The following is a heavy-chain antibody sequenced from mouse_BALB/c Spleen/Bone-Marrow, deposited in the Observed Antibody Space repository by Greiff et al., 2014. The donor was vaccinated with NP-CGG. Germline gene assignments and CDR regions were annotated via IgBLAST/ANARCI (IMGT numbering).Heavy chain of an antibody. Sequence: VESGGSLKLSCAASGFDFSGYWMTWVRQAPGKGLEWIGEINPDSRTINYKPSLKEKFIMSRDNAKNTLYPQMSKVRSEDTALYYCARNGYYGWMTYWGQGTLVTVSA. V-gene: IGHV4-1*02. D-gene: IGHD1-2*01. CDR1: GFDFSGYW. CDR2: INPDSRTI. CDR3: ARNGYYGWMTY. J-gene: IGHJ3*01.